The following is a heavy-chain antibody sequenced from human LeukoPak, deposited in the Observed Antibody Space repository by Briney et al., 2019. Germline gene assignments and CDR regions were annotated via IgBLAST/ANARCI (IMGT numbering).Heavy chain of an antibody. V-gene: IGHV3-7*01. CDR3: ATRQRYCANAVCLP. Sequence: GGSLRLSCAASGFTFSNYWMSWVRQAPGKGLEWVANIKEDGSEKYYVDSVKGRFTISRDNAKNSLFLQMNSLRAEDTAVYYCATRQRYCANAVCLPWGQGPLVTVSS. CDR1: GFTFSNYW. D-gene: IGHD2-8*01. CDR2: IKEDGSEK. J-gene: IGHJ5*02.